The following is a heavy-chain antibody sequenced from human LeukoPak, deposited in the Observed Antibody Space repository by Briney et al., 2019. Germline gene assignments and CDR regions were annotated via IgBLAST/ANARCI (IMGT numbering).Heavy chain of an antibody. V-gene: IGHV1-69*13. J-gene: IGHJ4*02. CDR2: IIPIFGTA. Sequence: ASVKVSCKASGGTFSSYAISWVRQAPGQGLEWMGGIIPIFGTANYAQKFQGRVTITADESTSTAYMELSSLRSEDTAVYYCARSELYYYDSSGYYHIFDYWGQGTLVTVSS. D-gene: IGHD3-22*01. CDR3: ARSELYYYDSSGYYHIFDY. CDR1: GGTFSSYA.